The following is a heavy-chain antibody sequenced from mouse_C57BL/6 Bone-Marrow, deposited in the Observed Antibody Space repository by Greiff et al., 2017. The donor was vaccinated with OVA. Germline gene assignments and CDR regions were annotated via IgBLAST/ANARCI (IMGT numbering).Heavy chain of an antibody. V-gene: IGHV14-1*01. J-gene: IGHJ4*01. CDR2: IDPEDGDT. D-gene: IGHD4-1*01. Sequence: VQLKQSGAELVRPGASVKLSCTASGFNIKDYYMHWVKQRPEQGLEWIGRIDPEDGDTEYAPKFQGKATMTADTSSNTAYLPLSSLTSEDAAVYYCMNWDHYAMDYWGQGTSVTVSS. CDR3: MNWDHYAMDY. CDR1: GFNIKDYY.